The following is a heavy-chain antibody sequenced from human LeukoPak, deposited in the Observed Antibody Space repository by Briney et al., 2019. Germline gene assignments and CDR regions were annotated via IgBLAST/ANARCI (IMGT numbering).Heavy chain of an antibody. CDR1: GGSFSGYY. V-gene: IGHV4-34*01. Sequence: SETLSLTCAVYGGSFSGYYWSWIRQPPGKGLEWIGEINHSGSTNYNPSLKSRVTISVDTSKNQLSLKLSSVTAADTAVYYCARAYNSARYFDYWGQGTLVTVSS. J-gene: IGHJ4*02. CDR2: INHSGST. D-gene: IGHD6-25*01. CDR3: ARAYNSARYFDY.